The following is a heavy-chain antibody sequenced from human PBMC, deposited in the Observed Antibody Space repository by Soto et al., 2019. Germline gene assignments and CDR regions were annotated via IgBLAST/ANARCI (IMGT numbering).Heavy chain of an antibody. V-gene: IGHV4-4*02. J-gene: IGHJ6*02. Sequence: SETLSLTCGVSGDSISSSKWWTWVRQTPGNGLEWIGKIDHNGVANYNPSLEGRVTISKDISKNQISRKVTSVTAADSAVYYCARMNRDYYYYGMDVWGQGATVTVSS. CDR2: IDHNGVA. CDR1: GDSISSSKW. CDR3: ARMNRDYYYYGMDV.